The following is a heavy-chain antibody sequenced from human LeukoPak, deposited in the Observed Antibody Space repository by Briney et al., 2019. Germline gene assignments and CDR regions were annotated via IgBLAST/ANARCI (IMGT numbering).Heavy chain of an antibody. CDR3: ARVVKTYYDFWSGYLGGEKEAFDI. J-gene: IGHJ3*02. CDR1: GGSISSYY. D-gene: IGHD3-3*01. V-gene: IGHV4-59*01. CDR2: IYYSGST. Sequence: SETLSLTCTVSGGSISSYYWSWIRQPPGKGLEWIGYIYYSGSTNYNPSLKSRVTISVDTSKSQFSLKLSSVTAADTAVYYCARVVKTYYDFWSGYLGGEKEAFDIWGQGTMVTVSS.